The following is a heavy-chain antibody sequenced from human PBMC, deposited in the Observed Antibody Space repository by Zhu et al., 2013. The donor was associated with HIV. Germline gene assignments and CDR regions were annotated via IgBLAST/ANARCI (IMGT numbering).Heavy chain of an antibody. Sequence: QVQLVQSGAEVKKPGASVNVSCKASGYTFDTYYMFWVRQAPGQGLEWMGTINPSGSRTNYAQKFRGRVTMTRDTSTRTLYMELSSLRSEDTAVYYCARDHNYDNSALRYGMDVWGQGTTVIVSS. CDR3: ARDHNYDNSALRYGMDV. CDR2: INPSGSRT. D-gene: IGHD3-22*01. V-gene: IGHV1-46*02. J-gene: IGHJ6*02. CDR1: GYTFDTYY.